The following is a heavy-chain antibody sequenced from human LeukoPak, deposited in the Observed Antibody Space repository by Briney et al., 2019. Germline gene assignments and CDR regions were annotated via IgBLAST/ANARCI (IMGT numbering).Heavy chain of an antibody. V-gene: IGHV3-74*01. Sequence: GGSQRLSCAVSGFTLRSHWMHWVRQAPGKGLVWVSRINTDGRSTSYADSVKGRFTISRDNAKNTLFLQMNSLRAEDTAVYYCARDLYAGATAFDYWGQGTLVTVSS. CDR1: GFTLRSHW. D-gene: IGHD1-26*01. CDR3: ARDLYAGATAFDY. J-gene: IGHJ4*02. CDR2: INTDGRST.